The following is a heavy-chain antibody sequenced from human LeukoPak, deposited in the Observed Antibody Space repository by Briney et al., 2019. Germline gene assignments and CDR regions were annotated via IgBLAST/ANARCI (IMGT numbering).Heavy chain of an antibody. J-gene: IGHJ4*02. D-gene: IGHD3-16*02. Sequence: ASVTVSFKSSVYTLTSYGISWVRQAPGQGLEWMGWISAYNGNTNYAQKLQGRVTMTTDTSTSTADKELTGLRSDDTGVYCCARQPRGMITFGGVIGPFDYWGQGTLVTVSS. V-gene: IGHV1-18*01. CDR3: ARQPRGMITFGGVIGPFDY. CDR2: ISAYNGNT. CDR1: VYTLTSYG.